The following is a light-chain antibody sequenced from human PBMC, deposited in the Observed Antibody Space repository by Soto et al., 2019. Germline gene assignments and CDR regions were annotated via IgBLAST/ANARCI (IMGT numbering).Light chain of an antibody. J-gene: IGKJ5*01. Sequence: EIVLTQSPGTLSLPPGERASLSFSASQSVTSNNLAWYQQKPGQAPRLLIYGASSRATGIPDRFSGSGSGTDFTLTISRLEPEDFAVYYCQHYVSPPITFGQGTRLENK. V-gene: IGKV3-20*01. CDR3: QHYVSPPIT. CDR1: QSVTSNN. CDR2: GAS.